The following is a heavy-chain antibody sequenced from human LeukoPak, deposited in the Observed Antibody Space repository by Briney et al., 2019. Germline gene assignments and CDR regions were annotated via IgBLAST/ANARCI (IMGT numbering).Heavy chain of an antibody. J-gene: IGHJ5*02. D-gene: IGHD1-1*01. V-gene: IGHV4-59*01. CDR2: IYYSGTT. CDR1: GGSISGYY. Sequence: SETLSLTCTVSGGSISGYYWSWIRQPPGKGLEWIGFIYYSGTTNYNPSLKSRVTISVDTSKNQFSLKLTSVTAADTAVYYCAKKGEWGLEPGGFDHWGQGTLVTVSS. CDR3: AKKGEWGLEPGGFDH.